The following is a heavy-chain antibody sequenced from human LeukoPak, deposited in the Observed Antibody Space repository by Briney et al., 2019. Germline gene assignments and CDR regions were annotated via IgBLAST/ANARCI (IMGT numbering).Heavy chain of an antibody. CDR2: ISAYNGNT. D-gene: IGHD2-2*01. CDR1: GHTITRYG. CDR3: ARGQGVVVPAAGYYFDY. V-gene: IGHV1-18*01. Sequence: ASVKVSCKASGHTITRYGISWVRQAPGQGLEWMGWISAYNGNTNYAQKLQGRVTMTTDTSTSTAYMELRSLRSDDTAVYYCARGQGVVVPAAGYYFDYWGQGTLVTVSS. J-gene: IGHJ4*02.